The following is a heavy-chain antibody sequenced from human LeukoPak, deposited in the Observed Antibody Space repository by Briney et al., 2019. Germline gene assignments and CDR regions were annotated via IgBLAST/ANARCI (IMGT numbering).Heavy chain of an antibody. D-gene: IGHD5-12*01. CDR1: VFTFSNAW. CDR2: IKSKTDGGTT. CDR3: TSGYDYGSSDY. J-gene: IGHJ4*02. Sequence: PGGSLRLSCAASVFTFSNAWMSWVRQAPGKGLEWLGRIKSKTDGGTTDYAAPVKGRFTISRDDSKNTLYLQMNSLKTEDTAVYYCTSGYDYGSSDYWGQGTLVTVSS. V-gene: IGHV3-15*01.